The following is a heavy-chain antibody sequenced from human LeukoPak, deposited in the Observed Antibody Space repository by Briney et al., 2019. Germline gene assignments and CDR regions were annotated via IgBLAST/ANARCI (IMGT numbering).Heavy chain of an antibody. Sequence: SETLSLTCTVSGGTISSYYWSWIRQPPGKGLEWIGYIYYSGSTNYNPSLKSRVTISVDTSKNQCSLKLSSVTAADTAVYYCARGGQLWQYFDYWGQGTLVTVSS. V-gene: IGHV4-59*01. CDR3: ARGGQLWQYFDY. CDR2: IYYSGST. J-gene: IGHJ4*02. CDR1: GGTISSYY. D-gene: IGHD5-18*01.